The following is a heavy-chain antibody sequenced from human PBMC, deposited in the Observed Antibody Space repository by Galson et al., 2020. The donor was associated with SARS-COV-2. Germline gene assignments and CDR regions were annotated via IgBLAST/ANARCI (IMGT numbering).Heavy chain of an antibody. CDR3: ARGYGSSTRLYYGMDV. CDR2: IYYSGST. D-gene: IGHD2-2*01. V-gene: IGHV4-31*03. CDR1: GGSINSGAYY. J-gene: IGHJ6*02. Sequence: ASETLSLTCTVSGGSINSGAYYWSWIRQHPGKGLERIGYIYYSGSTHYNPSLQNRVTIPVDTSKNQFFLELTSVTAADTAVYYCARGYGSSTRLYYGMDVWGQGTTVTVSS.